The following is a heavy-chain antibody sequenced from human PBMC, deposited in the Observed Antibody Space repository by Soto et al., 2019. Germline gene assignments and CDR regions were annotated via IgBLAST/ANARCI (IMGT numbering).Heavy chain of an antibody. CDR3: ARDLYGYDAFDI. CDR2: INPNSGNT. D-gene: IGHD2-8*01. CDR1: GYTFTSYD. V-gene: IGHV1-2*04. Sequence: ASVKVSCKASGYTFTSYDINWVRQATGQGLEWMGWINPNSGNTNYAQKFQGWVTMTRDTSISTAYMELSRLRSDDTAVYYCARDLYGYDAFDIWGQGTMVTVSS. J-gene: IGHJ3*02.